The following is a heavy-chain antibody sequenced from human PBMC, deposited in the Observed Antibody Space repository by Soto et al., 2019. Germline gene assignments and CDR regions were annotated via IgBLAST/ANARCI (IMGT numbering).Heavy chain of an antibody. D-gene: IGHD1-7*01. Sequence: EVQLLESGGGLVQPGGSLRLSCAASGFTFSSYAMSWVRQAPGKGLEWVSAISGSGGSTYYADSVKGRFTISRDNSKNTLYLQMNSLRAEDTAVYYCAKDRGNWNYSPTYFDYWGQGTLVTVSS. J-gene: IGHJ4*02. CDR1: GFTFSSYA. CDR3: AKDRGNWNYSPTYFDY. V-gene: IGHV3-23*01. CDR2: ISGSGGST.